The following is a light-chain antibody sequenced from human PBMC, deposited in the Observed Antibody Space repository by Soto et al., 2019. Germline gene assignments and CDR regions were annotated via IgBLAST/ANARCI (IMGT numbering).Light chain of an antibody. Sequence: EVVLTQSPGTLSLSPGERATLSCRASQSVSNNYFAWYQQKPGQAPRLLILGSSDRATGIPDRFSGSGSGTDFTLTISRLEPDDFAVYYCQQYGSSPPYTFGQGTKLEIK. J-gene: IGKJ2*01. V-gene: IGKV3-20*01. CDR2: GSS. CDR1: QSVSNNY. CDR3: QQYGSSPPYT.